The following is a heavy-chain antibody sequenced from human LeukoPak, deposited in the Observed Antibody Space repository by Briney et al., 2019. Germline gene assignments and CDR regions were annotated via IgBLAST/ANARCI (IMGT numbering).Heavy chain of an antibody. CDR2: ISLDGSYK. V-gene: IGHV3-30-3*01. CDR1: GFTFNSFT. J-gene: IGHJ4*02. D-gene: IGHD2-15*01. Sequence: PGGSLRLSCVASGFTFNSFTMHWVRQAPGKGLEWVALISLDGSYKFSADSVKGRFTISRDNSKSTLYLQMSSLRPEDTAVYYCARVGGGGYCSDGTCYPTYWGQGTLVTVSS. CDR3: ARVGGGGYCSDGTCYPTY.